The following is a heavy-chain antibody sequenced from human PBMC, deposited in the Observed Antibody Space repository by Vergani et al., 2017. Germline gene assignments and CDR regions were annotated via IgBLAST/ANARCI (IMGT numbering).Heavy chain of an antibody. D-gene: IGHD3-22*01. CDR2: ISYDGSNK. J-gene: IGHJ4*02. Sequence: QVQLVESGGGVVQPGRSLRLSCAASGFTFSSYGMHWVRQAPGKGLEWVAVISYDGSNKYYADSVKGRFTISRDNSKNTLYLQMNSLRAEDTAVYYCAKDFNLDSSGXYDYWGQGTLVTVSS. CDR3: AKDFNLDSSGXYDY. CDR1: GFTFSSYG. V-gene: IGHV3-30*18.